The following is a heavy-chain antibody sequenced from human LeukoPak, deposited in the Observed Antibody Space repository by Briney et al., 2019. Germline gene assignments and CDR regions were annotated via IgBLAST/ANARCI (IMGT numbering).Heavy chain of an antibody. CDR2: ISYDGSNK. Sequence: PGRSLRLSCAASGFTFSSYAMHWVRQAPGKGLEWVAVISYDGSNKYYADSVKGRYTISRDNSKNTLYLQMNSLRAEDTAVYYCAREGVNYYDSSGYYAVSWGQGTLVTVSS. CDR1: GFTFSSYA. D-gene: IGHD3-22*01. J-gene: IGHJ5*02. CDR3: AREGVNYYDSSGYYAVS. V-gene: IGHV3-30-3*01.